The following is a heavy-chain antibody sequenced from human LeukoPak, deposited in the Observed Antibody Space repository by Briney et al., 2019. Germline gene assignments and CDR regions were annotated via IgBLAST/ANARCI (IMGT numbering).Heavy chain of an antibody. CDR2: IHTSGNT. J-gene: IGHJ4*02. V-gene: IGHV4-4*07. CDR1: GGSISNFY. Sequence: SETLSLTCTVSGGSISNFYWSWIRQPAGKGLEWIGRIHTSGNTDYNPSLKSRVTMSLDTSKNQFSLRLNSMTAADTGVYYCAREGSATARPFVSNDCWGQGTLVTVSS. CDR3: AREGSATARPFVSNDC. D-gene: IGHD6-6*01.